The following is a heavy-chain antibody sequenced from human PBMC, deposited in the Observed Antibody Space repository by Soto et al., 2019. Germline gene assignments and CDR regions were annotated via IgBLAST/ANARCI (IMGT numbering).Heavy chain of an antibody. CDR1: GFTFSSYW. CDR2: MNEDGGAT. V-gene: IGHV3-74*01. Sequence: GGSLRLSCAASGFTFSSYWMHWVRQAPGKGLVWVSRMNEDGGATDYADSVKGRFTISRDNAKNTLYLPMNSLRVEDTDGLYCSSEAPGRADVWRQRTTVTVS. CDR3: SSEAPGRADV. J-gene: IGHJ6*02.